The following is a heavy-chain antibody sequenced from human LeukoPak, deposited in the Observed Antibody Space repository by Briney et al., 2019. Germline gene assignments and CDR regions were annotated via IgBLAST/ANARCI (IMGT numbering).Heavy chain of an antibody. Sequence: ASVKVSCTASGGTFSSYAISWVRQAPGQGLEWMGGIIPIFGTANYAQKFQGRVTITADESTSTAYMELSSLRSEDTAVYYCARDLGLYCSSTSYYQYSSSSAYYGMDVWGQGTTVTVSS. CDR1: GGTFSSYA. CDR3: ARDLGLYCSSTSYYQYSSSSAYYGMDV. D-gene: IGHD2-2*01. CDR2: IIPIFGTA. J-gene: IGHJ6*02. V-gene: IGHV1-69*01.